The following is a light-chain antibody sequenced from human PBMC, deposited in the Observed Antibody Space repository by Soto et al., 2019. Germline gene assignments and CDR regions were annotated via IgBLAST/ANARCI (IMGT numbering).Light chain of an antibody. Sequence: IVVAQSPATLSVSPGERATLSCRASQNIETYLAWYQQRPGQAPRLLIYAASNWAGGVPARFSGSGSGTDFALTITSLQSEDFATYYCQQCNSWPRTFGQGTRLDIK. CDR1: QNIETY. V-gene: IGKV3-15*01. J-gene: IGKJ5*01. CDR3: QQCNSWPRT. CDR2: AAS.